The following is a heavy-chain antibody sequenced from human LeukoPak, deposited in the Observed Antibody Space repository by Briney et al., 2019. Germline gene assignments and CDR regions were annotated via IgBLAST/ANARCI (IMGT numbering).Heavy chain of an antibody. V-gene: IGHV5-51*01. CDR3: ARCVYGVSSSTWTFDY. Sequence: NSGESLKISCKGSGYSFTSYWIGWVRQMPGKGLEWMGIIYPGDSDTRYSPSFQGQVTISADKSISTAYLQWNSLKASDTAMYYCARCVYGVSSSTWTFDYWGQGTLVTVSS. J-gene: IGHJ4*02. CDR1: GYSFTSYW. CDR2: IYPGDSDT. D-gene: IGHD2-2*01.